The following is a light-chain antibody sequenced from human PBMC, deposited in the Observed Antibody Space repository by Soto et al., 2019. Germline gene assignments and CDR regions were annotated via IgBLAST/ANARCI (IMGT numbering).Light chain of an antibody. CDR1: QSLLQSNGYTY. CDR2: FGS. CDR3: IQTLQTTPCT. J-gene: IGKJ1*01. Sequence: DIVMTQSPLSLPVTPGEPASISCRSSQSLLQSNGYTYLERDLQKPGQSPQFLIYFGSTRASGVPDRFSGSSSGTHFTLKLRKVEAEDVEVYYCIQTLQTTPCTSGQGPKEQI. V-gene: IGKV2-28*01.